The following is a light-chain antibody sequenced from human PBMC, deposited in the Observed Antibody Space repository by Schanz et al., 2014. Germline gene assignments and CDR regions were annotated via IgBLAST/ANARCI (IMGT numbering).Light chain of an antibody. V-gene: IGLV2-14*01. J-gene: IGLJ2*01. CDR1: SSDVGGTNY. CDR2: DVS. Sequence: QSALTQPASVSGSPGQSITLSCTGTSSDVGGTNYVSWYQQHPGKVPKLMIYDVSNRPSGVSNRFSGSKSGNTASLTISGLQAEDEATYYCCSYSHTRTFVLFGGGTKLTVL. CDR3: CSYSHTRTFVL.